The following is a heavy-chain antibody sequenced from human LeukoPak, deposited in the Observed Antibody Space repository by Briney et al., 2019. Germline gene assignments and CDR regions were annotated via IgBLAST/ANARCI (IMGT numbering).Heavy chain of an antibody. Sequence: ASVKVSCKASGYTFTSYGISWVRQAPGQGLEWMGWISAYNGNTNYVQKLQGRVTMTTDTSTSTAYMELRSLRSDDTAVYYCARDWGYDSSGYFFDYWGQGTLVTVSS. V-gene: IGHV1-18*01. CDR1: GYTFTSYG. CDR3: ARDWGYDSSGYFFDY. J-gene: IGHJ4*02. D-gene: IGHD3-22*01. CDR2: ISAYNGNT.